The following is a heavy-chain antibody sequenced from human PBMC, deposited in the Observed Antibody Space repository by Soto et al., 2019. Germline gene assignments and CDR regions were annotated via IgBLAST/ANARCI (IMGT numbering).Heavy chain of an antibody. D-gene: IGHD6-19*01. J-gene: IGHJ5*02. Sequence: GGSLRLSCAASGFTFSSYGMHWVRQAPGKGLEWVAVIWYDGSNKYYADSVKGRFTISRDNSKNTLYLQMNSLRAEDTAVYYCARDLTSGRGGWFDPWGQGTLVTVSS. CDR2: IWYDGSNK. V-gene: IGHV3-33*01. CDR3: ARDLTSGRGGWFDP. CDR1: GFTFSSYG.